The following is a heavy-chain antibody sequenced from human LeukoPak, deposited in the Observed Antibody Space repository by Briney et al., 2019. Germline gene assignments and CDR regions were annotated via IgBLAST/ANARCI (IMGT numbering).Heavy chain of an antibody. CDR3: ARALSSSSYFFDY. CDR1: GGSISSYY. D-gene: IGHD6-6*01. J-gene: IGHJ4*02. CDR2: IYYSGST. V-gene: IGHV4-59*01. Sequence: SETRSLTCTVSGGSISSYYWSWIRQPPGKGLEWIGYIYYSGSTNYNPSLKSRVTISVDTSKNQFSLGLSSVTAADTAVYYCARALSSSSYFFDYWGQGTLVTVSS.